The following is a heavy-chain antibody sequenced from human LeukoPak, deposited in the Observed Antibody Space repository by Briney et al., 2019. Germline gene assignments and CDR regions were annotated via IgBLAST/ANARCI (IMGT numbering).Heavy chain of an antibody. CDR3: PADPTVPDTFDI. Sequence: SVKVSCKASGFTFTSSAMQWVRQARGQRLEWIGWIVVGSGNTNYAQKFQERVAITRDMSTSTAYMELSSLRSEDTAVYYCPADPTVPDTFDIWGQGTMVTVSS. CDR1: GFTFTSSA. V-gene: IGHV1-58*02. CDR2: IVVGSGNT. D-gene: IGHD4-17*01. J-gene: IGHJ3*02.